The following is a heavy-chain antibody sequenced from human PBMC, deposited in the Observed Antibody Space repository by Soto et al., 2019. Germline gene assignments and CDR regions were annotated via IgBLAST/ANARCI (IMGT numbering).Heavy chain of an antibody. CDR1: GGTFSSYA. D-gene: IGHD2-15*01. CDR3: ARDRADIVVVVAAKGDAFDI. CDR2: IIPIFGTA. J-gene: IGHJ3*02. Sequence: QVQLVQSGAEVKKPGSSVKVSCKASGGTFSSYAISWVRQAPGQGLEWMGGIIPIFGTANYAQKFQGRVTITADESTSTAYMELSSPRSEDTAVYYCARDRADIVVVVAAKGDAFDIWGQGTMVTVSS. V-gene: IGHV1-69*01.